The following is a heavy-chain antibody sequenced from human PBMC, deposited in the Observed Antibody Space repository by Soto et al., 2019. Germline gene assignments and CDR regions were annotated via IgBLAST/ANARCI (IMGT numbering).Heavy chain of an antibody. V-gene: IGHV3-33*01. CDR2: IWYDGSNK. CDR1: GFTFSSYG. CDR3: ARDQSSSWYHDAFDI. Sequence: QVQLVESGGGVVQPGRSLRLSCAASGFTFSSYGMHWVRQAPGKGLEWVAVIWYDGSNKYYADSVKGRFTISRDNSKNTLYLQMNSLRAEDTAVYYCARDQSSSWYHDAFDIWGQGTMVTVSS. J-gene: IGHJ3*02. D-gene: IGHD6-13*01.